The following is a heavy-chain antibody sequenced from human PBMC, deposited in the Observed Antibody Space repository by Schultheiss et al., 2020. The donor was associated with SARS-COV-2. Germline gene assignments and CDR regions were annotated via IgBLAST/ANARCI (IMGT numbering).Heavy chain of an antibody. CDR3: AKQQLGSRSAFDY. CDR1: GFTFGDYA. V-gene: IGHV3-21*01. Sequence: GGSLRLSCTASGFTFGDYAMSWVRQAPGKGLEWVSSVSSSSTYIYYADSVEGRFTISRDNAKNSLDLQMSSLRAEDTAVYYCAKQQLGSRSAFDYWGQGTLVTVSS. J-gene: IGHJ4*02. D-gene: IGHD6-13*01. CDR2: VSSSSTYI.